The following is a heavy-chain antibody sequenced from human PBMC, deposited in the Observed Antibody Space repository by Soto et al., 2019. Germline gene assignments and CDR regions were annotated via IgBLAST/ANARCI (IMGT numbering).Heavy chain of an antibody. CDR1: GFTFSRSS. V-gene: IGHV3-48*01. J-gene: IGHJ5*02. CDR3: AREGGWGSYYTLNWSDP. Sequence: EVQLVESGGGFVQPGGSLSLSCAASGFTFSRSSMNWVRQAPGKGPEGISYISSSSSTIYYADSVKARFTISRDNAKNARDLQMNSLRAEAPAVYYCAREGGWGSYYTLNWSDPWGQGTLVTVSS. D-gene: IGHD3-10*01. CDR2: ISSSSSTI.